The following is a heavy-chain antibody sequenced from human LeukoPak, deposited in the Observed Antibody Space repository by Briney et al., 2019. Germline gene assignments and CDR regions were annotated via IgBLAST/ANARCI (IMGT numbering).Heavy chain of an antibody. CDR1: RFTFSSYS. D-gene: IGHD1-1*01. V-gene: IGHV3-21*01. CDR2: ISSSSSSI. Sequence: GGSLRLSCAASRFTFSSYSMNWVRQAPGKGLGWVSSISSSSSSIYYADSVKGRFTISRDNAKNSLYLQMNSLRAEDTAVYYCARGGSGNWNAPFDYWGQGTLVTVSS. CDR3: ARGGSGNWNAPFDY. J-gene: IGHJ4*02.